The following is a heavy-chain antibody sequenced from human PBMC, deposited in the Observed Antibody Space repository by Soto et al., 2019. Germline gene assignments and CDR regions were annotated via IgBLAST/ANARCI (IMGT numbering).Heavy chain of an antibody. CDR2: INSDGSST. CDR3: ARALTMTTVTDLKYYGMDV. J-gene: IGHJ6*02. D-gene: IGHD4-4*01. CDR1: GFTFSSYW. Sequence: GGSLRLSCAASGFTFSSYWMHWVRQAPGKGLVWVSRINSDGSSTSYADSVKGRFIISRDNAKNTLYLQMNSLRAEDTAVYYCARALTMTTVTDLKYYGMDVWGQGTTVTVSS. V-gene: IGHV3-74*01.